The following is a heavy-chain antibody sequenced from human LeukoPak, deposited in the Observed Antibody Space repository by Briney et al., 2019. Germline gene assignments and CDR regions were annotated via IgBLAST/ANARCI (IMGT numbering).Heavy chain of an antibody. Sequence: PSETLSLTCTVSGGSISSYYWSWIRQPPGKGLEWIGYIYYSGSTNYNPSLKSRVTISVDTSKNQFSLKLSSVTAADTAVYYCAKAGPANGDYYYCMDVWGKGTTVTVSS. D-gene: IGHD2-8*01. V-gene: IGHV4-59*01. CDR1: GGSISSYY. CDR3: AKAGPANGDYYYCMDV. CDR2: IYYSGST. J-gene: IGHJ6*03.